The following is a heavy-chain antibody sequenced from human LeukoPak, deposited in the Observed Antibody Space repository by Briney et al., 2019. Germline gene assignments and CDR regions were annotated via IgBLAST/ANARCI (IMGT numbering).Heavy chain of an antibody. CDR2: IKSKTDGGTT. CDR3: TTFDPAVWRPLGDDILARDDY. Sequence: GGSLRLSCAAPGFTFSNAWMSWVRQAPGKGLEWVGRIKSKTDGGTTDYAAPVKGRFTISRDVSKNTLYLQMNSLKTEDTAVYYCTTFDPAVWRPLGDDILARDDYWGQGTLVTVSS. J-gene: IGHJ4*02. D-gene: IGHD3-9*01. V-gene: IGHV3-15*01. CDR1: GFTFSNAW.